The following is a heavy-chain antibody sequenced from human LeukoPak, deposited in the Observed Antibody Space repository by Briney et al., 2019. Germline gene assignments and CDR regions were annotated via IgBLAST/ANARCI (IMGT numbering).Heavy chain of an antibody. J-gene: IGHJ5*02. V-gene: IGHV1-8*02. Sequence: GASVKVSCKASGCTFTSYGISWVRQAPGQGLEWMGWMNPNSGNTGYAQKFQGRVTMTRNTSISTAYMELSSLRSEDTAVYYCARARVKSSTSCYRLFCGHWFDPWGQGTLVTVSS. CDR1: GCTFTSYG. CDR2: MNPNSGNT. D-gene: IGHD2-2*01. CDR3: ARARVKSSTSCYRLFCGHWFDP.